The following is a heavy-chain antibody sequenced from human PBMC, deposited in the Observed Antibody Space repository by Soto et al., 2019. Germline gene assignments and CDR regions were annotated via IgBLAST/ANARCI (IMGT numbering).Heavy chain of an antibody. CDR2: ISWNSGSI. D-gene: IGHD1-26*01. Sequence: SLRLSCAASGFTFDDYAMHWVRQAPGKGLEWVSGISWNSGSIGYADSVKGRFTISRDNAKNSLYLQMNSLRAEDTASYYCAKDSSGNYYYYGMDVWGQGTTVTVSS. J-gene: IGHJ6*02. V-gene: IGHV3-9*01. CDR1: GFTFDDYA. CDR3: AKDSSGNYYYYGMDV.